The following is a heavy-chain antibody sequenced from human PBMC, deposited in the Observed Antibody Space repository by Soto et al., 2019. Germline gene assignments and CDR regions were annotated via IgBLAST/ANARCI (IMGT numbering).Heavy chain of an antibody. CDR2: IYYSGST. Sequence: QVQLQESGPGLVKPSETLSLTCTVSGGSISSYYWSWIRQPPGKGLEWIGYIYYSGSTHYNPSLKSRVTRSVDTSKTQLSLKLGSVTAADTAVYYCARRYGVTLDYLGQGTLVTVSS. CDR1: GGSISSYY. V-gene: IGHV4-59*08. CDR3: ARRYGVTLDY. J-gene: IGHJ4*02. D-gene: IGHD4-17*01.